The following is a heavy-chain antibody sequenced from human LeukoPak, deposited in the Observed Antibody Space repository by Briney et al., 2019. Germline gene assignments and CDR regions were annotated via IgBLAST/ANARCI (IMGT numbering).Heavy chain of an antibody. CDR2: INHSGST. CDR3: ARALPPAY. J-gene: IGHJ4*02. V-gene: IGHV4-34*01. Sequence: SETLSLTCAVYGGSFSGYYWSWIRQPPGKGLEWIGEINHSGSTNYNPSLKSRVTISVDTSKNQFSLKLSSVTAADTAVYYCARALPPAYWGQGTLVTVSS. CDR1: GGSFSGYY.